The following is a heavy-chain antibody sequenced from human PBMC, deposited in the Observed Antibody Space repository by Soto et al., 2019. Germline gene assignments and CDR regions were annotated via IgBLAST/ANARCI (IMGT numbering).Heavy chain of an antibody. CDR1: GGSISSYY. CDR3: ARARDVVVPAAMWNWFDP. D-gene: IGHD2-2*01. V-gene: IGHV4-59*01. CDR2: IYYSGST. J-gene: IGHJ5*02. Sequence: SETLSLTCTVSGGSISSYYWSWIRQPPGKGLEWIGYIYYSGSTNYNPSLKSRVTISVDTSKNQFSLKLSSVTAADTAVYYCARARDVVVPAAMWNWFDPWGQGTLVTVSS.